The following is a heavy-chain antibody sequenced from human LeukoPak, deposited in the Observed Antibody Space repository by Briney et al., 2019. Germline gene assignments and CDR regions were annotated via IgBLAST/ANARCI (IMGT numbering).Heavy chain of an antibody. Sequence: TASQTLSLTCTVSGVSISSGDYYWSWIRQPPGKGLEWIGYIYYSGSAYYNPSLKSRVTISADTSKNQFSLKLSSVTAADTAVYYCARPYYYDSRIDPWGQGTLVTVSS. D-gene: IGHD3-22*01. J-gene: IGHJ5*02. CDR2: IYYSGSA. V-gene: IGHV4-30-4*01. CDR3: ARPYYYDSRIDP. CDR1: GVSISSGDYY.